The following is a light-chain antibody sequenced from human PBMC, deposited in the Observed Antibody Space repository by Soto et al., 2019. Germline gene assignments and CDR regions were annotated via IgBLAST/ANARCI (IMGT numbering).Light chain of an antibody. CDR1: QSVNGDY. J-gene: IGKJ2*01. CDR2: GEY. V-gene: IGKV3-20*01. CDR3: QQYGSSFRYT. Sequence: EIVLTQSPGTLSLSPGERATLSCRASQSVNGDYLTWYQQKPGQAPRLLIYGEYTRATGTPDRFSGSGSVTVFTLTISILEPEDFSVYYGQQYGSSFRYTFGQGTKLEIK.